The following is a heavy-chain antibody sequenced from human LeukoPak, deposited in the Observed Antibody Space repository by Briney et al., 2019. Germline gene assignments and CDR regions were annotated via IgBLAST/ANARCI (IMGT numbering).Heavy chain of an antibody. CDR1: GLTFSNFW. CDR3: TRDLMDYDVSTGLHHYYMDV. D-gene: IGHD3-9*01. Sequence: GGSLRLSCAASGLTFSNFWMYWVRQPPGKGLVWVSRISSDGSNTNYADSVKGRFTISRDNAKNTLYLQMNTLRVEDTAVYYCTRDLMDYDVSTGLHHYYMDVWGQGTTVTVSS. J-gene: IGHJ6*02. CDR2: ISSDGSNT. V-gene: IGHV3-74*01.